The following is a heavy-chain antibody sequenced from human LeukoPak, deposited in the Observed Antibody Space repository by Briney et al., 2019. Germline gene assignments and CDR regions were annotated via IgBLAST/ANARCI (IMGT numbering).Heavy chain of an antibody. D-gene: IGHD3-3*01. Sequence: ASVKVSCKASGGTFSSYAISWVRQAPGQGLEWMGRVIPIFGTANYAQKFQGRVTITTDESTSTAYMELSSLRSEDTAVYYCARDRITIFGASFDIWGQGTMVTVSS. CDR1: GGTFSSYA. CDR3: ARDRITIFGASFDI. CDR2: VIPIFGTA. V-gene: IGHV1-69*05. J-gene: IGHJ3*02.